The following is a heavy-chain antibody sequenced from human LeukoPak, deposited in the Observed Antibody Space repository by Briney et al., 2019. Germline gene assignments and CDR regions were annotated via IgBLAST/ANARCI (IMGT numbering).Heavy chain of an antibody. J-gene: IGHJ5*02. CDR3: ARDIVVVVAATVGRFDP. CDR1: DYSISSGYY. Sequence: SETLSLTCTVSDYSISSGYYWGWIRQPPGKGLEWIGSIYYSGSTYYNPSLKSRVTISVDTSKNQFSLKLSSVTAAGTAVYYCARDIVVVVAATVGRFDPWGQGTLVTVSS. CDR2: IYYSGST. D-gene: IGHD2-15*01. V-gene: IGHV4-38-2*02.